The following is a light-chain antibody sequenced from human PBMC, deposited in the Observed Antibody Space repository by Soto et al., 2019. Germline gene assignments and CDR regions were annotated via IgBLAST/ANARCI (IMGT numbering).Light chain of an antibody. CDR3: QQYNSYPWT. V-gene: IGKV1-33*01. Sequence: DIHMTQSPSSLSASVGYRFTIACQASQDISKYLHWYQQKPGKAPKLLIYDASNLETGVPSRFSGSGSGTEFTLTISSLQPDDFEPYYCQQYNSYPWTFGQGTKVDIK. CDR1: QDISKY. CDR2: DAS. J-gene: IGKJ1*01.